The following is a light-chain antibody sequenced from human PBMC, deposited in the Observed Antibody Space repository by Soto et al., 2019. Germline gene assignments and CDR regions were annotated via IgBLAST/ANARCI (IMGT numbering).Light chain of an antibody. Sequence: DIVMTQSPDSLAVSLGERATINCKSRQSVLYSPNNKNYLAWYQQKPRQPPKLLISWASIRESGVPDRFSGRGSGTDFTLTISSLQAEDVAVYYCQQYYTTPPWTFGQGTKVEIK. V-gene: IGKV4-1*01. CDR3: QQYYTTPPWT. CDR1: QSVLYSPNNKNY. CDR2: WAS. J-gene: IGKJ1*01.